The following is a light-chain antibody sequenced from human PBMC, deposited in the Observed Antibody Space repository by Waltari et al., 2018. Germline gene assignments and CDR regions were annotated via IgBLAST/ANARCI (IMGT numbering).Light chain of an antibody. V-gene: IGKV3-15*01. CDR3: QQYDNWPLYT. CDR2: TAS. J-gene: IGKJ2*01. CDR1: QSVNSN. Sequence: EIVMTQSPATLSVSPGDRANISCRASQSVNSNLAWYQQKPGQAPRLLIYTASTRATGVPARFSGSGSGTHFTLTISSLQSEDFAVYYCQQYDNWPLYTFGQGTNLEIK.